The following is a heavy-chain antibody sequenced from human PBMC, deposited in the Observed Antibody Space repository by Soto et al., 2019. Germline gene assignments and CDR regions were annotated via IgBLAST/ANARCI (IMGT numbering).Heavy chain of an antibody. D-gene: IGHD4-17*01. CDR3: ARDADYGGNSYYFDY. V-gene: IGHV3-30-3*01. CDR1: GFTFSSYA. CDR2: ISYDGSNK. J-gene: IGHJ4*02. Sequence: ESGGGVVQPGRSLRLSCAASGFTFSSYAMHWVRQAPGKGLGWVAVISYDGSNKYYADSVKGRFTISRDNSKNTLYLQMNSLRAEDTAVYYCARDADYGGNSYYFDYWGQGTLVTVSS.